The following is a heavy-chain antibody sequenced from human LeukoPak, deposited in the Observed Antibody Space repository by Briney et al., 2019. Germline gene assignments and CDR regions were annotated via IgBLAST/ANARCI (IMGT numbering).Heavy chain of an antibody. CDR1: GFTFSSYW. CDR2: IKSDGSET. Sequence: GGSLRLSCAASGFTFSSYWMHWVRQAPGKGLMWVSRIKSDGSETSYADSVKGRFTISRDNARNTLYLQMNSLRAEDTAVYYCAKKPFYDYYDSSGYYYWGQGTLVTVSS. V-gene: IGHV3-74*01. D-gene: IGHD3-22*01. CDR3: AKKPFYDYYDSSGYYY. J-gene: IGHJ4*02.